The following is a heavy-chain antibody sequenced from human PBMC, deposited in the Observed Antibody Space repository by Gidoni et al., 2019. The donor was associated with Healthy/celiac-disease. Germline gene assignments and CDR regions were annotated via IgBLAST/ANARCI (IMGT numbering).Heavy chain of an antibody. D-gene: IGHD1-26*01. Sequence: QVHLQQPGPGLVKHSQTLSSTRAISWDSVSCNIAAWNWIMQSPSRGLEWLGRTYYRSKWYNDYAVSVKSRITINPDTSKNQFSLQLNSVTPEDTAVYYCARDRVGWELSFDYWGQGTLVTVSS. J-gene: IGHJ4*02. V-gene: IGHV6-1*01. CDR3: ARDRVGWELSFDY. CDR2: TYYRSKWYN. CDR1: WDSVSCNIAA.